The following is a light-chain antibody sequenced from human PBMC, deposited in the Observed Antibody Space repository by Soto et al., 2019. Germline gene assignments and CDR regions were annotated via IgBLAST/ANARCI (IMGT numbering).Light chain of an antibody. CDR2: QTS. V-gene: IGKV3-20*01. CDR3: QQYTSSLNT. Sequence: EIVLTQSPATLSSFPGDRVTLSCRASQYINTRLAWYQHRPGQAPRLLIYQTSIRAAGIPDRFTGSGSGTDFAVTISRLEPEDFAVYYCQQYTSSLNTFGQGTRLEIK. CDR1: QYINTR. J-gene: IGKJ5*01.